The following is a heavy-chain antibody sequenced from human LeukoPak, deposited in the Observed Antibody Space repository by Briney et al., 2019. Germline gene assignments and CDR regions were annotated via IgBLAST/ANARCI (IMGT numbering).Heavy chain of an antibody. J-gene: IGHJ4*02. CDR1: GGSLSNYY. CDR3: ARQSYFGLTSSEY. V-gene: IGHV4-59*08. Sequence: SETLSLTCSVSGGSLSNYYWSWLRQSPDKRLEWLGYISYSGHTSYNPSLKSRVTISVDTSRDQISRNLTSLPAADTAVYYCARQSYFGLTSSEYWGQGILGTVSS. CDR2: ISYSGHT. D-gene: IGHD3-10*01.